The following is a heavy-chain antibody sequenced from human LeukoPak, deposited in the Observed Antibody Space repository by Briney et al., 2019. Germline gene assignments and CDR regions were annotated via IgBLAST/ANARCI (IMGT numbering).Heavy chain of an antibody. CDR1: GFTFRSHA. CDR2: ISGDGVTT. Sequence: GGSLRLSCAASGFTFRSHAMSWVRQAPAKGLEWVSAISGDGVTTYYADSVKGRFTISRDNSKNTLCLQMDSLRADDTAVYFCTRESLPAVAGDWGQGILVTVSS. CDR3: TRESLPAVAGD. V-gene: IGHV3-23*01. D-gene: IGHD6-19*01. J-gene: IGHJ4*02.